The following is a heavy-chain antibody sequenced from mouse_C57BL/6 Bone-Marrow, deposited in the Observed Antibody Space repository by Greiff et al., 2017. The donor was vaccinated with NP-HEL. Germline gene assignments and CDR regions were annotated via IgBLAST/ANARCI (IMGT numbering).Heavy chain of an antibody. J-gene: IGHJ3*01. CDR3: ARHEDYGSSRFAY. Sequence: EVHLVESGGGLVQPGGSLKLSCAASGFTFSDYYMYWVRQTPEKRLEWVAYISNGGGSTYYPDTVKGRFTISRDNAKNTLYLQMSRLKSEDTAMYYCARHEDYGSSRFAYWGQGTLVTVSA. CDR2: ISNGGGST. D-gene: IGHD1-1*01. CDR1: GFTFSDYY. V-gene: IGHV5-12*01.